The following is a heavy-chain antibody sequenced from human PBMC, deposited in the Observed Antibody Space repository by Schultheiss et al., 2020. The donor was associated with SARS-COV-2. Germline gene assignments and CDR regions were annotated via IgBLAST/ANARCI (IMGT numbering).Heavy chain of an antibody. Sequence: GGSLRLSCTASGFTIGDYAMSWVRQAPGKGLEWVGFIRSKAYSGTTEYAASVKGRFTISRDDSKSIAYLQMNSLKIEDTAVYYCTRDVLRQWLVYWFDPLGQGTLVTVSS. CDR2: IRSKAYSGTT. J-gene: IGHJ5*02. CDR3: TRDVLRQWLVYWFDP. V-gene: IGHV3-49*04. CDR1: GFTIGDYA. D-gene: IGHD6-19*01.